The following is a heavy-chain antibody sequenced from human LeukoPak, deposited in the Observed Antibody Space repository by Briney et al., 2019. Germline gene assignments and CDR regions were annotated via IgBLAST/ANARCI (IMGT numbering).Heavy chain of an antibody. CDR1: GGTYSSYA. V-gene: IGHV1-69*04. CDR3: ASLAYCGGDCYSPGY. CDR2: IIPILGIA. D-gene: IGHD2-21*02. Sequence: ASVNVSFKASGGTYSSYAISWVRQAPGQGLEWMGRIIPILGIANYAQKFQGRVTITADKSTSTAYMELSSLRSEDTAVYYCASLAYCGGDCYSPGYWGQGTLVTVSS. J-gene: IGHJ4*02.